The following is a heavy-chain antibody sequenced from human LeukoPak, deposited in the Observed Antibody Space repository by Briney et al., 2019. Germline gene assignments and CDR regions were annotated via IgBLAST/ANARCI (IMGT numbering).Heavy chain of an antibody. CDR1: RFSFSSYN. CDR2: ISSSSGYI. D-gene: IGHD3-9*01. CDR3: ARPRDYDILTGSLY. J-gene: IGHJ4*02. Sequence: KPGGSLRLSCAAPRFSFSSYNMNWVRQAPGKGLEWVSSISSSSGYIYYADSVKGRFTISRDNAKNSLYLQMNSLRAEDTAVYYCARPRDYDILTGSLYWGQGTLVTVSS. V-gene: IGHV3-21*01.